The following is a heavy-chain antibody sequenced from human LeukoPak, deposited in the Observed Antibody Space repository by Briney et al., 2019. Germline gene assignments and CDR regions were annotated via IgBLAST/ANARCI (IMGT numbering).Heavy chain of an antibody. J-gene: IGHJ3*02. V-gene: IGHV3-30*18. CDR3: AEGPDYFGEDAFDI. CDR1: GFTFSSYG. D-gene: IGHD3-10*01. Sequence: PGGSLRLSCAASGFTFSSYGMHWVRQAPGKGLEWVAVISDDGSNKYYADSVKGRFTSSRDNSKNTLYLQMNSLRAEDTAVYYCAEGPDYFGEDAFDIWGQGTMVTVSS. CDR2: ISDDGSNK.